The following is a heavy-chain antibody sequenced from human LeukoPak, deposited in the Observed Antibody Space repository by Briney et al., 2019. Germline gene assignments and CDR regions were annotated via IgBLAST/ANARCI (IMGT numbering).Heavy chain of an antibody. CDR2: VNLQGST. Sequence: SGTLSLTCGVSGGSITNTNYWTWVRPPPGKGLERIGEVNLQGSTNYNPSLMGRVAISVDTSENHISLQLTSVTAADTAVYYCAREGGPYRPLDYSGQGTLVTVSS. J-gene: IGHJ4*02. V-gene: IGHV4-4*02. CDR1: GGSITNTNY. CDR3: AREGGPYRPLDY.